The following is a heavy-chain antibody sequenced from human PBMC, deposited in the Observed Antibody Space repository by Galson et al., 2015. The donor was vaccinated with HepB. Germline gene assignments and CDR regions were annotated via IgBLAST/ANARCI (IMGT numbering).Heavy chain of an antibody. Sequence: SVKVSCKASGYPFTKYHVHWVRQAPGQGLEWIGIDSFNGESTNYAQKFQGRFTMTRDTPTNTVYMELSSLTSEDTAIYFCARDSSDWSLDYWGQGTLVTVSS. D-gene: IGHD6-19*01. CDR1: GYPFTKYH. CDR2: DSFNGEST. V-gene: IGHV1-46*01. CDR3: ARDSSDWSLDY. J-gene: IGHJ4*02.